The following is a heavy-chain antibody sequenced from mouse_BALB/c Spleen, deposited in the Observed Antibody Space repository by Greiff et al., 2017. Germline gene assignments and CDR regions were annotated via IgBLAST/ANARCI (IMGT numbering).Heavy chain of an antibody. V-gene: IGHV1-87*01. CDR2: IYPGDGDT. CDR3: ARGGTTADYAMDY. J-gene: IGHJ4*01. CDR1: GYTFTSYW. D-gene: IGHD1-2*01. Sequence: VQLQQSGAELARPGASVKLSCKASGYTFTSYWMQWVKQRPGQGLEWIGAIYPGDGDTRYTQKFKGKATLTADKSSSTAYMQLSSLASEDSAVYYCARGGTTADYAMDYWGQGTSVTVSS.